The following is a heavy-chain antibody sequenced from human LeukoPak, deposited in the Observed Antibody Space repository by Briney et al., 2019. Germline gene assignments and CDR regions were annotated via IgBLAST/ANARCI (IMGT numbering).Heavy chain of an antibody. D-gene: IGHD2-15*01. CDR1: GYTFTGYY. Sequence: GASVKVSCKASGYTFTGYYMHWVRQAPGQGLEWMGGIIPIFGTANYAQKFQGRVTITADESTSTAYMELSSLRSEDTAVYYCARGVGAYYYYMDVWGKGTTVTISS. J-gene: IGHJ6*03. V-gene: IGHV1-69*13. CDR3: ARGVGAYYYYMDV. CDR2: IIPIFGTA.